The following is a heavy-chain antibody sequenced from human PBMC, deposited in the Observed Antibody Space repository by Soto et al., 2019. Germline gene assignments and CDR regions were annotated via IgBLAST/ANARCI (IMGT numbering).Heavy chain of an antibody. Sequence: SETLSLTCTFSGFSIRSSSYYWGWIRQPPGKGLEWIGSIYYSGSTYYNPSLKSRVTISVDTSKNQFSLKLSSVTAADTAVYYCARLGTLPYGLGFDYWGQGTLVTVSS. CDR1: GFSIRSSSYY. V-gene: IGHV4-39*01. J-gene: IGHJ4*02. D-gene: IGHD7-27*01. CDR2: IYYSGST. CDR3: ARLGTLPYGLGFDY.